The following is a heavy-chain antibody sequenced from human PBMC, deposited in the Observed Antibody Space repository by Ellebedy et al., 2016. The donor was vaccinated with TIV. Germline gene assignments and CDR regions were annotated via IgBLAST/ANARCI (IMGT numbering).Heavy chain of an antibody. CDR1: GSSISSDYY. Sequence: MPSETLSLTCSVSGSSISSDYYWGWIGQPPGKGLEWIGRIYQSGSTYFNPSLESRVTISVDRSMNQFSLRLSSVTASDTAVYYCASGTFEVGDYWGQGTLVTVSS. CDR2: IYQSGST. D-gene: IGHD1-26*01. J-gene: IGHJ4*02. V-gene: IGHV4-38-2*02. CDR3: ASGTFEVGDY.